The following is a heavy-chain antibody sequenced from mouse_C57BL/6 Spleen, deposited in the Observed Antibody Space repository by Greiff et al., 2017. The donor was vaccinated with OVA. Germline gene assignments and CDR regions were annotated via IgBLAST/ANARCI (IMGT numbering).Heavy chain of an antibody. J-gene: IGHJ3*01. CDR3: ALLRSGDWFAY. Sequence: QVHVKQPGAELVRPGTSVKLSCKASGYTFTSYWLHWVKQRPGQGLEWIGVIDPSDSYTNYNQKFKGKATLTVDTSSSTAYTQLSSLTSEDSAVYYCALLRSGDWFAYWGQGTLVTVSA. V-gene: IGHV1-59*01. CDR1: GYTFTSYW. D-gene: IGHD1-1*01. CDR2: IDPSDSYT.